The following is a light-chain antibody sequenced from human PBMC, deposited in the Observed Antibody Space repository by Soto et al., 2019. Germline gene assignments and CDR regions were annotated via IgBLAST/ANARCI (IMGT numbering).Light chain of an antibody. V-gene: IGKV1-5*03. CDR1: QSISNW. CDR3: QQYNTYSPWA. J-gene: IGKJ1*01. Sequence: DIQMTQSPSTLSASVGDRVTITCRASQSISNWLAWYQQKPGKAPKLLIYKASSLQSGVPSRFTGSGSGTEFTLTISSLQPDGFASYYCQQYNTYSPWAFGQGTKVDIK. CDR2: KAS.